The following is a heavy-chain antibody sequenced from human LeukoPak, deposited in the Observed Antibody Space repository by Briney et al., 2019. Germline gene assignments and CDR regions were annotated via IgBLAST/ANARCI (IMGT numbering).Heavy chain of an antibody. J-gene: IGHJ4*02. CDR3: ARDLTLAQFDC. CDR1: GFTFSSYG. Sequence: PGGSLRLSCVASGFTFSSYGLSWVRQAPGKGLEWVAVISYDGSNKYYVDSVKGRFTISRDNSKNTLYLQMNSLRAEDTSVYYCARDLTLAQFDCWGQGGLVSVCS. V-gene: IGHV3-30*04. CDR2: ISYDGSNK. D-gene: IGHD3-3*02.